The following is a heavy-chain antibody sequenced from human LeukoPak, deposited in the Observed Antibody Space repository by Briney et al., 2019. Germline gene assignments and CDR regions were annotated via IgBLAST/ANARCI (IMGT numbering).Heavy chain of an antibody. Sequence: ASVKVSCMASGYTFTGYYMHWVRQAPGQGLEWMGIINPSGGSTSYAQKFQGRVTMTRDTSTSTVYMELSSLRSEDTAGYYCASNYDSSGYFDYWGQGTLVTVSS. CDR2: INPSGGST. J-gene: IGHJ4*02. V-gene: IGHV1-46*01. CDR3: ASNYDSSGYFDY. D-gene: IGHD3-22*01. CDR1: GYTFTGYY.